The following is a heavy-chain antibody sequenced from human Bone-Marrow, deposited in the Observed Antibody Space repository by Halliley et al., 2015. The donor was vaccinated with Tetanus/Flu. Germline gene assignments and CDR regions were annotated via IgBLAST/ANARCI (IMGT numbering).Heavy chain of an antibody. J-gene: IGHJ4*02. CDR1: GFTFSSYA. CDR2: ISGSGGST. V-gene: IGHV3-23*01. D-gene: IGHD3-10*01. CDR3: ATDFGGGWAH. Sequence: SLRLSCVASGFTFSSYAMSWVRQSPGRGLEWVSTISGSGGSTYYADSVKGRFAVSRDNAKSTGFVQMNSLRAEDTAIYYCATDFGGGWAHRGQGTLVTVSS.